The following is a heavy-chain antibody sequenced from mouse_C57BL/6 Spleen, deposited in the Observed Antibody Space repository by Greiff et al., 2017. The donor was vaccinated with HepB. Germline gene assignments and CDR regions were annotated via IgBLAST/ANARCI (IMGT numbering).Heavy chain of an antibody. D-gene: IGHD2-3*01. CDR3: ARHGGYDGYYNFDY. CDR2: IWSDGST. CDR1: GFSLTSYG. J-gene: IGHJ2*01. Sequence: QVQLKQSGPGLVAPSQSLSITCTVSGFSLTSYGVHWVRQPPGKGLEWLVVIWSDGSTTYNSALKSRLSISKDNSKSQVFLKMNSLQTDDTAMYYCARHGGYDGYYNFDYWGQGTTLTVSS. V-gene: IGHV2-6-1*01.